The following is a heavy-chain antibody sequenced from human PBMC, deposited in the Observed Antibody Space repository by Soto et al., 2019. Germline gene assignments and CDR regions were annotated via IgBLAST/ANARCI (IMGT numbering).Heavy chain of an antibody. J-gene: IGHJ5*02. CDR2: IIPILGIA. V-gene: IGHV1-69*08. D-gene: IGHD3-22*01. CDR1: GGTFSSYT. CDR3: ARDHYYDSNWFDP. Sequence: QVQLVQSGAAVKKPGSSVKVSCKASGGTFSSYTISWVRQAPGQGLEWMGRIIPILGIANYAQKFQGRVTITADKSTSTAYMELSSLRSEDTAVYYCARDHYYDSNWFDPWGQGTLVTVSS.